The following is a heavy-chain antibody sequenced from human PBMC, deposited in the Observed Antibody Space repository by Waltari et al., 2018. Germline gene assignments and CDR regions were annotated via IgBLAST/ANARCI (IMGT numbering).Heavy chain of an antibody. J-gene: IGHJ5*02. CDR1: Y. CDR2: INPNSGGT. Sequence: YMHWVRQAPGQGLEWMGWINPNSGGTNYAQKFQGRVTMTRDTSISTAYMELSRLRSDDTAVYYCARAEGATPPSFDPWGQGTLVTVSS. CDR3: ARAEGATPPSFDP. V-gene: IGHV1-2*02. D-gene: IGHD1-26*01.